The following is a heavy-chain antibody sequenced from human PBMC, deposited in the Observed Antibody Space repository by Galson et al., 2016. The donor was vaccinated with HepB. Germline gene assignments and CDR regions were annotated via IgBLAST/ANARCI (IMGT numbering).Heavy chain of an antibody. J-gene: IGHJ4*02. Sequence: SLRLSCAASGFTFSDYYMSWIRQAPGKGLEWVSYISSSRSYTKYADSVKGRFTISRDDAKNSLYLQFNSLRDEDTAVYYCAKDLTGRYTIDYWGQGTLVTVSS. V-gene: IGHV3-11*06. CDR3: AKDLTGRYTIDY. D-gene: IGHD3-10*01. CDR1: GFTFSDYY. CDR2: ISSSRSYT.